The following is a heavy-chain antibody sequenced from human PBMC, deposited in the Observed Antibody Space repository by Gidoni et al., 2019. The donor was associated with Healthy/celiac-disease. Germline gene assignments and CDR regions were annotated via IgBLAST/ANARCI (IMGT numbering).Heavy chain of an antibody. D-gene: IGHD4-17*01. J-gene: IGHJ6*02. CDR1: GYTFTGYY. Sequence: QVQLVQSGAEVKKPGASVKVSCKASGYTFTGYYMHWVRQAPGQGLEWMGWINPNSGGTNYAQKFQGRVTMTRDTSISTAYMELSRLRSDDTAVYYCARAGSHFFMTTVSYYYYGMDVWGQGTTVTVSS. CDR3: ARAGSHFFMTTVSYYYYGMDV. V-gene: IGHV1-2*02. CDR2: INPNSGGT.